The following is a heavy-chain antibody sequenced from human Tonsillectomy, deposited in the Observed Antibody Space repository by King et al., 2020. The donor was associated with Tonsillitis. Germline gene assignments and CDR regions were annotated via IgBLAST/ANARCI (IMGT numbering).Heavy chain of an antibody. J-gene: IGHJ6*03. D-gene: IGHD1-26*01. V-gene: IGHV4-59*01. Sequence: VPLQESGPGLVKPSETLSPTCTVSGGSISNYYWSWIRQPPGKGLEWIGYVYYSGSTNYNPSLKSRVTISVDTSKNQFSLKLSSVTAADTAVYYCAREVGANSAYYYYLDVWGKGTTVTVSS. CDR3: AREVGANSAYYYYLDV. CDR2: VYYSGST. CDR1: GGSISNYY.